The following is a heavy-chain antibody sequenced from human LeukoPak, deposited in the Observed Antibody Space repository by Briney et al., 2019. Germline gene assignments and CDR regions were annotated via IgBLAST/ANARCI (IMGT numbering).Heavy chain of an antibody. D-gene: IGHD2-15*01. Sequence: GGSLRLSCAASGFTFSSYAMHWVRQAPGKGLEWVANIKQDGSEKYYVDSVKGRFTISRDNAKNSLYLQMNSLRAEDTAVYYCARVQAGLLGYYYGMDVWGQGTTVTVSS. V-gene: IGHV3-7*01. J-gene: IGHJ6*02. CDR3: ARVQAGLLGYYYGMDV. CDR2: IKQDGSEK. CDR1: GFTFSSYA.